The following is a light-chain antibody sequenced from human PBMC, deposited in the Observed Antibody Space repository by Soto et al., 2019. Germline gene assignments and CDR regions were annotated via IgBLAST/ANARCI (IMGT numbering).Light chain of an antibody. CDR1: SSDVGGYNY. CDR2: EVI. V-gene: IGLV2-14*01. CDR3: SSYTSSRTLV. J-gene: IGLJ1*01. Sequence: QSALTQPASVSGSPGQSITISCTGTSSDVGGYNYVAWYQQHPGKAPQLMIYEVINRPSGVSNRFSGSTSGNTASLTISGLQAEDEADYYCSSYTSSRTLVFGTGTQLTVL.